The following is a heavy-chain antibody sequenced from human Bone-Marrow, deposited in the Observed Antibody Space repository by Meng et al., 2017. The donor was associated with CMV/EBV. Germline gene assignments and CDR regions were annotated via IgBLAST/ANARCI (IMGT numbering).Heavy chain of an antibody. D-gene: IGHD2-21*01. J-gene: IGHJ4*02. Sequence: CKASGYTITAYDIHWVRQAPGQKLEWMGWINPHSGDTNYAQSFQGRVTMTRDTSISAAYMELTRLRSDDTAMYYCARDMYPYYYFASWGQGTLVTVSS. CDR3: ARDMYPYYYFAS. CDR1: GYTITAYD. V-gene: IGHV1-2*02. CDR2: INPHSGDT.